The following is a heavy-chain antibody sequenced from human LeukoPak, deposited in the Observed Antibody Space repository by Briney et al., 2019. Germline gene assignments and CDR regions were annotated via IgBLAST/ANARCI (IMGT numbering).Heavy chain of an antibody. CDR1: GFTFSSYA. D-gene: IGHD3-22*01. CDR2: ISGSGGST. V-gene: IGHV3-23*01. Sequence: GGSLRLSCAASGFTFSSYAMSWVRQAPGKGLEWVSAISGSGGSTYYADSVKGRFTISRDNSKYTLYLQMNSLRAEDTAVYYCAKDLSRYYYDSSGALDYWGQGTLVTVSS. CDR3: AKDLSRYYYDSSGALDY. J-gene: IGHJ4*02.